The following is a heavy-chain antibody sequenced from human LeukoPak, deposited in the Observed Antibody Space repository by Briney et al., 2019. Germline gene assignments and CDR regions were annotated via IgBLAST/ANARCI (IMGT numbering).Heavy chain of an antibody. J-gene: IGHJ4*02. V-gene: IGHV3-23*01. CDR3: AKDRSVVGATTGFDY. CDR2: IIVSGGST. Sequence: GESLRLFCAASGFTFSGYAMSWVRLAPGKALEWVSAIIVSGGSTYYADSVKGRFTISRDNSKNALYLQMNSLRAEDTAVYYCAKDRSVVGATTGFDYWGQGTLVTVSS. D-gene: IGHD1-26*01. CDR1: GFTFSGYA.